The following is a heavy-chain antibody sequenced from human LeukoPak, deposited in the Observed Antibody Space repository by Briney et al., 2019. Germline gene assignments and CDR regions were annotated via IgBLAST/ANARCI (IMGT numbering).Heavy chain of an antibody. J-gene: IGHJ5*02. CDR2: IYPGDSDT. Sequence: KGGESLKISCKGSGYSFTSYWIGWVRQMPGKGLEWMGIIYPGDSDTRYSPSFQGQVTISADKSISTAYLQWSSLKASDTAMYYCARSSTPPKNWFDPWGQGTLVTVSS. CDR3: ARSSTPPKNWFDP. CDR1: GYSFTSYW. V-gene: IGHV5-51*01.